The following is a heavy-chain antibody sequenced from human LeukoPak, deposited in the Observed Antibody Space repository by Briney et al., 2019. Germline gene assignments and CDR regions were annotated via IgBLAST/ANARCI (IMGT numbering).Heavy chain of an antibody. D-gene: IGHD6-6*01. V-gene: IGHV3-21*01. CDR3: ARGPPYSSSSVFFDY. J-gene: IGHJ4*02. CDR2: ISSSSSYI. CDR1: GFTFSSYN. Sequence: VTPGGSLRLSCAASGFTFSSYNMHWVRQAPGTGLEWVSSISSSSSYIYYADSVKGRFTISRDNAKNSLYLQMNSLRAEDTAVYYCARGPPYSSSSVFFDYWGQGTLVTVSS.